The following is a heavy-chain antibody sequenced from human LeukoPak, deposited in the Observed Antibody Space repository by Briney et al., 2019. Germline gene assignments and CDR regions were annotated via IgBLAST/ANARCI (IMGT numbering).Heavy chain of an antibody. V-gene: IGHV1-3*03. CDR3: ARSSVRGASYYFDY. CDR1: GYTFTSYA. D-gene: IGHD3-10*01. CDR2: INAGNGNT. Sequence: ASVKVSCKASGYTFTSYAMHWVRQAPGQRLEWMGWINAGNGNTKYSQEFQGRVTITRDTSASTAYMELSSLRSEDMAVYYCARSSVRGASYYFDYWGQGTLVTASS. J-gene: IGHJ4*02.